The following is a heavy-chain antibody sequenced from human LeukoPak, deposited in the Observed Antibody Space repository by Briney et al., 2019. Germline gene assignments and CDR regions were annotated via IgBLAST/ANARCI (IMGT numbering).Heavy chain of an antibody. CDR3: ASGSGYSSSWYIWSFDY. V-gene: IGHV1-3*01. CDR1: GYTFTSYY. Sequence: ASVKVSCTASGYTFTSYYMHWVRQAPGQRLEWMGWINAGNGNTKYSQKFQGRVTITRDTSASTAYMELSSLRSEDTAVYYCASGSGYSSSWYIWSFDYWGQGTLVTVSS. J-gene: IGHJ4*02. CDR2: INAGNGNT. D-gene: IGHD6-13*01.